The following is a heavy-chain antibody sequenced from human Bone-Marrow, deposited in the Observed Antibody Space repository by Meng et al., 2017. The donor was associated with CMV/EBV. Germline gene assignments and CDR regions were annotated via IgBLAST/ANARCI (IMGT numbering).Heavy chain of an antibody. J-gene: IGHJ5*02. D-gene: IGHD5-12*01. CDR1: GYTFTSYY. CDR2: IIPILGIA. CDR3: ARDRARATIMGWYNWFDP. Sequence: SVKVSCKASGYTFTSYYMHWVRQAPGQGLEWMGGIIPILGIANYAQKFQGRVTMTEDTSTDTAYMELSSLRSEDTAVYYCARDRARATIMGWYNWFDPWGQGTLVTVS. V-gene: IGHV1-69*10.